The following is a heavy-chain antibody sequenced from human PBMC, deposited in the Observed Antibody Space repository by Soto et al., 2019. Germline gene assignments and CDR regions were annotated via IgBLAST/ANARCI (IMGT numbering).Heavy chain of an antibody. CDR1: GFSISNNY. Sequence: EVQLVETGGALIQPGGSLRLSCAVSGFSISNNYMFWVRQAPGKGLDWVSVIYTGGSAYYADSVKGRFTISSDSSKNMLYLQMNSLRAEDTAVYYCARDGGDWASGFGYWGQGTLVTVSS. CDR2: IYTGGSA. CDR3: ARDGGDWASGFGY. D-gene: IGHD2-21*02. V-gene: IGHV3-53*02. J-gene: IGHJ4*02.